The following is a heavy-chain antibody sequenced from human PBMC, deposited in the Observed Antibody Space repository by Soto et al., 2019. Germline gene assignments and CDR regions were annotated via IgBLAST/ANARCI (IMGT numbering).Heavy chain of an antibody. Sequence: QVQLQESGPGLVKPSQTLSLTCTVSGGSISSGDYYWSWIRQPPGKGMEWIGYIYYSGSTYYNPSRKSRVTISVDTSKNQFSLKLSSVTAADTAVYYGARGGVPGYSYGPPFDYWGQGTLVTVAS. CDR2: IYYSGST. V-gene: IGHV4-30-4*01. CDR3: ARGGVPGYSYGPPFDY. CDR1: GGSISSGDYY. D-gene: IGHD5-18*01. J-gene: IGHJ4*02.